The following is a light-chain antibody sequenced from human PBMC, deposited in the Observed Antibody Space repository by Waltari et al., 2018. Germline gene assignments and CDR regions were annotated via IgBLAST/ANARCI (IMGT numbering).Light chain of an antibody. CDR2: AAS. CDR3: QKYNSAPYT. V-gene: IGKV1-27*01. Sequence: DIQLTQSPSSLSTSVGARVTITCRASQGISTYFAWSQQKPGRVPRLLIYAASTLQSGVPSRFSGSGSGTDFTLTISSLQPEDVATYYCQKYNSAPYTFGQGTKLEIK. J-gene: IGKJ2*01. CDR1: QGISTY.